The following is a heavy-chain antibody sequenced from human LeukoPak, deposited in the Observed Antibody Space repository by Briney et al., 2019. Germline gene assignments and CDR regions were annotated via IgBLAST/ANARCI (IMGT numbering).Heavy chain of an antibody. CDR3: ARAGYSSSWFFDY. Sequence: GGSLRLSCAASGFTFSSYEMNWVRQAPGKGLEWVSYISSSGSTIYYADSVKGRFTISRDNAKNSLYLQMNSLRAEDTAVYYCARAGYSSSWFFDYWGQGTLVTVSS. CDR2: ISSSGSTI. D-gene: IGHD6-13*01. V-gene: IGHV3-48*03. J-gene: IGHJ4*02. CDR1: GFTFSSYE.